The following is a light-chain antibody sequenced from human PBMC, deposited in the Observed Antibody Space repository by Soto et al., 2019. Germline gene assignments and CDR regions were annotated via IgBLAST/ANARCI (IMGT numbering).Light chain of an antibody. Sequence: ETMLTQSPATLSASPGERVTLSYRATQSVTYNLAWYQQKPGQAPRLLIYGTSSRATGIPDRFSGSGSGTDFTLTISRLEPEDFAVYYCQQYGNSPITFGQGTRLEI. CDR2: GTS. V-gene: IGKV3-20*01. CDR3: QQYGNSPIT. J-gene: IGKJ5*01. CDR1: QSVTYN.